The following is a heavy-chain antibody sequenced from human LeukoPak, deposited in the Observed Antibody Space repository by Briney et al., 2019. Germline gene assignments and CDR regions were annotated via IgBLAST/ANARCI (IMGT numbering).Heavy chain of an antibody. D-gene: IGHD2/OR15-2a*01. J-gene: IGHJ3*02. CDR3: AGEHYFDTTGQNAFDI. V-gene: IGHV4-59*01. CDR1: GGSISSYY. CDR2: VSDSGTT. Sequence: SETLSLTCTVSGGSISSYYWSWIRQPPGKGLEWIGYVSDSGTTSYNSSLRSRVTMSLDTSKNQFSLKLKSVTSADTAVYFCAGEHYFDTTGQNAFDIWGQGTLVTVSS.